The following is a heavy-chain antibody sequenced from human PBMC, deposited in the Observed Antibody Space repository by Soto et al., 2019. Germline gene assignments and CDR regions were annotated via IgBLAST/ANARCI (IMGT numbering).Heavy chain of an antibody. CDR2: IYTSGST. CDR3: AREFDGTKNSYWYFDL. CDR1: GGSISSYY. J-gene: IGHJ2*01. D-gene: IGHD2-8*01. V-gene: IGHV4-4*07. Sequence: QVQLQESGPGLVKPSETLSLTCTVSGGSISSYYWSWIRQPAGKGLEWIGRIYTSGSTNYNPALKSRVTMSVDTSKNQCSLKLSSVTAADTAVYYGAREFDGTKNSYWYFDLWGRGTLVTVSS.